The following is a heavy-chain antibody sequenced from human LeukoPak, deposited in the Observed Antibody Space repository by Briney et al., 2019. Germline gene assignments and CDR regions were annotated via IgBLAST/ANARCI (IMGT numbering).Heavy chain of an antibody. D-gene: IGHD6-6*01. CDR2: ISWNSGSI. V-gene: IGHV3-9*01. CDR1: GFTFDDYA. J-gene: IGHJ4*02. CDR3: AKDIAARSWKSLPDY. Sequence: PGGSLRLSCAASGFTFDDYAMHWVRQAPGKGLEWVSGISWNSGSIGYADSVKGRFTISRDNAKNSLYLQMNRLRAEDTALYYCAKDIAARSWKSLPDYWGQGTLVTVSS.